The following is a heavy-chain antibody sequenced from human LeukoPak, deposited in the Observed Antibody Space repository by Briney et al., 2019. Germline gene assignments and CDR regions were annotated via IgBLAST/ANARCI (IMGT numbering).Heavy chain of an antibody. V-gene: IGHV3-66*01. CDR1: GFTVSTNY. J-gene: IGHJ4*02. CDR3: ARAWFGEPHVHFDY. CDR2: IYSDGTT. Sequence: GGSLRLSCAASGFTVSTNYMTWVRQAPGKGLEWVSVIYSDGTTYYADSVKGRFTISRDNSKNTLYLQMNGLRAEDTAVYYCARAWFGEPHVHFDYWGQGTLVTVSS. D-gene: IGHD3-10*01.